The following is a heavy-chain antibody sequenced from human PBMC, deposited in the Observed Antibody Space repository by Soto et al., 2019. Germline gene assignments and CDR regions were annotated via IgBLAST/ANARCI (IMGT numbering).Heavy chain of an antibody. CDR2: IIPIFGTA. V-gene: IGHV1-69*01. Sequence: QVQLVQSGAEVKKPGSSVKVSCKASGGTFSSYAISWVRQAPGQGLEWMGGIIPIFGTANYAQKFQGRVTITADESTSTAYMELSSLRSEDTAVYYCARRSQYCSGGSCYPHYFDYWGQGTLVTVSS. D-gene: IGHD2-15*01. CDR3: ARRSQYCSGGSCYPHYFDY. CDR1: GGTFSSYA. J-gene: IGHJ4*02.